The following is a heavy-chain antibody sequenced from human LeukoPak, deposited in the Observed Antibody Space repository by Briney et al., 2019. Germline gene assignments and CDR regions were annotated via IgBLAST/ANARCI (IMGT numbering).Heavy chain of an antibody. CDR1: GYTFTSYG. V-gene: IGHV1-18*01. D-gene: IGHD3-9*01. J-gene: IGHJ4*02. Sequence: GASVKVSCKASGYTFTSYGISWARQAPGQGLEWMGWISAYNGNTNYAQKLQGRVTMTTDTSTSTAYMELRSLRSDDTAVYYCARDGTYYDILTGYYPTPDFDYWGQGTLVTVSS. CDR3: ARDGTYYDILTGYYPTPDFDY. CDR2: ISAYNGNT.